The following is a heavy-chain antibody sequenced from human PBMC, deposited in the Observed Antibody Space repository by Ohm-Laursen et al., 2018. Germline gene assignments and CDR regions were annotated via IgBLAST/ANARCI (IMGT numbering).Heavy chain of an antibody. D-gene: IGHD6-19*01. J-gene: IGHJ2*01. CDR3: ARRREQWLEKGYFDL. CDR2: IYYSGST. Sequence: SDTLSLTCTVSGGSISSYYWSWIRQPPGKGLEWIGYIYYSGSTNYNPSLKSRVTISVDTSKNQFSLKLSSVTAADTAVYYCARRREQWLEKGYFDLWGRGTLVTVSS. V-gene: IGHV4-59*08. CDR1: GGSISSYY.